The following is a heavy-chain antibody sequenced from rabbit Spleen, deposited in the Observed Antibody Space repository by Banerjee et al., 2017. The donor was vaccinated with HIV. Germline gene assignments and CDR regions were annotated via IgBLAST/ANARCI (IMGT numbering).Heavy chain of an antibody. CDR3: ARNYVNTFDP. CDR2: INAVTGRA. D-gene: IGHD1-1*01. J-gene: IGHJ2*01. CDR1: GFPFSNKAV. Sequence: QEQLEESGGGLFQPGGSLALTCKASGFPFSNKAVMCWVRQAPGKGLEWIACINAVTGRAVYASWPKGRFTISKTSSTTVTLQMTGLTAADTATYFCARNYVNTFDPWGPGTLVTVS. V-gene: IGHV1S45*01.